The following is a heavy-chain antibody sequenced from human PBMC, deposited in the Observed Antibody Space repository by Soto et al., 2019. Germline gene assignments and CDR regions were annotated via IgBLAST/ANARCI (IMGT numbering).Heavy chain of an antibody. Sequence: GGSLRLSCAASGFTFSDYYMSWIRQAPGKGLEWVSYISSSGSTIYYADSVKGRFTISRDNAKNSLYLQMNSLRAEDTAVYYCARDYYGSGSYHDPVDYWGQGTLVTVSS. J-gene: IGHJ4*02. CDR2: ISSSGSTI. CDR3: ARDYYGSGSYHDPVDY. CDR1: GFTFSDYY. D-gene: IGHD3-10*01. V-gene: IGHV3-11*01.